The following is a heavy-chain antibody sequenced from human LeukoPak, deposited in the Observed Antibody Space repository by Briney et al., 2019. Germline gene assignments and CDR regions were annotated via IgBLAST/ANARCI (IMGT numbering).Heavy chain of an antibody. J-gene: IGHJ4*02. V-gene: IGHV4-59*08. CDR3: ARTRIAVAYYFDY. CDR1: GGSISSYY. CDR2: IYYSGST. D-gene: IGHD6-19*01. Sequence: PSETLSLTCTVSGGSISSYYWSWIRQPSGKGLEWIGYIYYSGSTNYNPSLKSRVTISVDTSKNQFSLKLSSVTAADTAVYYCARTRIAVAYYFDYWGQGTLVTVSS.